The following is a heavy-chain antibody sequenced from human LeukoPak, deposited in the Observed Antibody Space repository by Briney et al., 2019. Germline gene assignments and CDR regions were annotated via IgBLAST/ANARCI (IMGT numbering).Heavy chain of an antibody. CDR1: GGTFSSYA. CDR2: IIPIFGTA. V-gene: IGHV1-69*06. D-gene: IGHD3-22*01. Sequence: SVKVSCKASGGTFSSYAISWVRQAPGQGLEWMGGIIPIFGTANYAQKFQGRVTITADKSTSTAYMELSSLRSEDTAVYYCAGNYYYDSSGYYYVGFYWGQGTLVTVSS. J-gene: IGHJ4*02. CDR3: AGNYYYDSSGYYYVGFY.